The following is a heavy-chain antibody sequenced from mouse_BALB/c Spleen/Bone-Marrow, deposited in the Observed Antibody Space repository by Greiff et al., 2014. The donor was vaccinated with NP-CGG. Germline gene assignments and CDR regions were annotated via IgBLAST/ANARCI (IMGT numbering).Heavy chain of an antibody. CDR2: ISSGGSNT. J-gene: IGHJ4*01. Sequence: EVKLMESGGDLVKPGGSLKLSCAASGFTFSSYGMSWGRQTPDKRLEWVATISSGGSNTYYPDSVKGRFTISRDNAKITLYLQMSSLKSEDTAMYYCARHQRYYAMDYWGQGTSVTVSS. CDR3: ARHQRYYAMDY. CDR1: GFTFSSYG. V-gene: IGHV5-6*01.